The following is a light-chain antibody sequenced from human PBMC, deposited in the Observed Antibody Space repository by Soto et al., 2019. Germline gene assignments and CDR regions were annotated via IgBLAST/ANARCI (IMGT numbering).Light chain of an antibody. J-gene: IGLJ2*01. Sequence: QSALTQPPSASGSPGQSVTISCTGTSSDVGGYNYVSWYQQHPGKVPKLLIYEVSKRPSGVPDRFPGSKSGNTASLTVSGLQAEDEADFYCTSYSGNSNNLLSGGGTKLTVL. CDR1: SSDVGGYNY. V-gene: IGLV2-8*01. CDR2: EVS. CDR3: TSYSGNSNNLL.